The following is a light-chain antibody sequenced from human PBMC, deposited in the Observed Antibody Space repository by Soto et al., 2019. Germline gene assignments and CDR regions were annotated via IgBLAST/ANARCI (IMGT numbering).Light chain of an antibody. CDR1: SSNIGSNT. Sequence: QPVLTQPPSASGNPGQRVTISCSGSSSNIGSNTVNWYQQLPGTAPKLLIYSSNQRPSGVPDRFSGSKSGTSASLAISGLQSDDEADYYCATWDDSLNGHVVFGGGTKLTVL. CDR3: ATWDDSLNGHVV. J-gene: IGLJ2*01. CDR2: SSN. V-gene: IGLV1-44*01.